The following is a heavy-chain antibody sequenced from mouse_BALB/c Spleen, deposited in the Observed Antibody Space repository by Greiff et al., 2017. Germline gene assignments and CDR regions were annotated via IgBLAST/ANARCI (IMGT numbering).Heavy chain of an antibody. CDR2: IDPSDSET. V-gene: IGHV1S126*01. Sequence: VKLMESGPQLVRPGASVKISCKASGYSFTSYWMHWVKQRPGQGLEWIGMIDPSDSETRLNQKFKDKATLTVDKSSSTAYMQLSSPTSEDSAVYYCARSYGNYRYAMDYGGQGTSGTVSS. CDR1: GYSFTSYW. J-gene: IGHJ4*01. D-gene: IGHD2-1*01. CDR3: ARSYGNYRYAMDY.